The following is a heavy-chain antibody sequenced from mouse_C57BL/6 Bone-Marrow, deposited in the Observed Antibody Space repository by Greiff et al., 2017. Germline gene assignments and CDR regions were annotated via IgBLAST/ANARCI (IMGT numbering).Heavy chain of an antibody. CDR1: GFSFNTYA. Sequence: GGGLVQPKGSLKLSCAASGFSFNTYAMNWVRQAPGKGLEWVARIRSKSNNYATYYADSVKDRFTISRDDSESMLYLQMNNLKTEDTAMYYCVRHGGNWGFAYWGQGTLVTVSA. CDR2: IRSKSNNYAT. CDR3: VRHGGNWGFAY. D-gene: IGHD4-1*01. J-gene: IGHJ3*01. V-gene: IGHV10-1*01.